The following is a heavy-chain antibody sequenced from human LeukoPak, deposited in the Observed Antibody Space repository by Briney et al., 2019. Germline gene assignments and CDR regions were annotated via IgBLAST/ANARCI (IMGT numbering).Heavy chain of an antibody. D-gene: IGHD3-22*01. J-gene: IGHJ3*02. CDR2: ISNSGDST. V-gene: IGHV3-11*01. CDR3: AKDSYDNPGAFDI. CDR1: GFAFSDYY. Sequence: GGSLRLSCAASGFAFSDYYMMWIRQAPGKGLEWVAYISNSGDSTYYADSVKGRFTISRDNSKNTLYLQMNSLRAEDTAVYYCAKDSYDNPGAFDIWGQGTMVTVSS.